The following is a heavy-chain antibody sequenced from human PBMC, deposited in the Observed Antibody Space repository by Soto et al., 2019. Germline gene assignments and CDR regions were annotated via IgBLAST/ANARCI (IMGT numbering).Heavy chain of an antibody. Sequence: GGSLRLSCAASGFTFSDYYMDWARQAAGKGLEWVGRIRKTTYTTEYAPSVKGRFTISRDDSKSSMYLQMNSLRTEDTAIYYCTRSVGGLNDALDLWGQGTMVTVS. J-gene: IGHJ3*01. CDR2: IRKTTYTT. CDR1: GFTFSDYY. D-gene: IGHD1-26*01. CDR3: TRSVGGLNDALDL. V-gene: IGHV3-72*01.